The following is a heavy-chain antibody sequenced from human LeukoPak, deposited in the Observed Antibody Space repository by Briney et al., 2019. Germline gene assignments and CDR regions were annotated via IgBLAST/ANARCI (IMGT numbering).Heavy chain of an antibody. Sequence: GASVKVSCKASGYTFTSYDINWVRQATGQGLEWMGWMNPNSGNTGYAQKLQGRVTMTTDTSTSTAYMELRSLRSDDTAVYYCASQDSSGYLVYWGQGTLVTVSS. CDR1: GYTFTSYD. V-gene: IGHV1-8*01. CDR3: ASQDSSGYLVY. J-gene: IGHJ4*02. CDR2: MNPNSGNT. D-gene: IGHD3-22*01.